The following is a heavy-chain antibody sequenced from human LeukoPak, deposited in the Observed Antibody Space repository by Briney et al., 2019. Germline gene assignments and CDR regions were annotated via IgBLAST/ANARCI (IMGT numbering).Heavy chain of an antibody. D-gene: IGHD6-13*01. CDR1: GFTFSSYS. CDR2: ISSSSSTI. Sequence: PGGSLRLSCAASGFTFSSYSMNWVRQAPGKGLEWVSYISSSSSTIYYADSVKGRFTISRDNAKNSLYLQMNSLRAEDTAVYCCASGEQQLVLGWFDPWGQGTLVTVSS. J-gene: IGHJ5*02. V-gene: IGHV3-48*04. CDR3: ASGEQQLVLGWFDP.